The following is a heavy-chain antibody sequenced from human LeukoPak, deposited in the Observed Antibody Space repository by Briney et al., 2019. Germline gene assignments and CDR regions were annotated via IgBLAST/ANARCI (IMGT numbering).Heavy chain of an antibody. V-gene: IGHV3-7*01. CDR1: GFTFSSYW. Sequence: GGSERLSCAASGFTFSSYWMSWVRQAPGKGLEWVANIKQDGSDKYYVDSVKGRFTISRDNAKNSLYLQMNSLGAEDTAVYHCARTPNYYDSSGYYVTGFDPWGQGTLVTVSS. J-gene: IGHJ5*02. CDR3: ARTPNYYDSSGYYVTGFDP. D-gene: IGHD3-22*01. CDR2: IKQDGSDK.